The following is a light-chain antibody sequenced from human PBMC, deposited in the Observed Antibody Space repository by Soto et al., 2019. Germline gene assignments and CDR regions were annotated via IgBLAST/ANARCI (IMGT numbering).Light chain of an antibody. CDR1: SSDVGSYNL. J-gene: IGLJ1*01. CDR2: EVS. V-gene: IGLV2-23*02. Sequence: QSALTQPASVSGSPGQSITISCTGTSSDVGSYNLVSWYQQHPGKAPKLMIYEVSQRPSGVSNRFSGSKSGNTASLTISGLQAEDEADYYCCSYAGSSTYVFGTGTKVTV. CDR3: CSYAGSSTYV.